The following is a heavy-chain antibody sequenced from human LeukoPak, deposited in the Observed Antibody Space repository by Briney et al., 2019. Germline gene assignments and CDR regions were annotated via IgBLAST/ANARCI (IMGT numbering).Heavy chain of an antibody. CDR3: ARYQSPPTYGGNSVGXXDI. D-gene: IGHD4-23*01. V-gene: IGHV4-4*02. Sequence: PSGTLSLTCAVSGGSISSSNWWSWVRQPPGKGLEWIGEIYHSGSTYYNPSLKSRVTISVDTSKNQFSLKLSSVTAADTAVYYCARYQSPPTYGGNSVGXXDIXXXGTXVTVSS. J-gene: IGHJ3*02. CDR2: IYHSGST. CDR1: GGSISSSNW.